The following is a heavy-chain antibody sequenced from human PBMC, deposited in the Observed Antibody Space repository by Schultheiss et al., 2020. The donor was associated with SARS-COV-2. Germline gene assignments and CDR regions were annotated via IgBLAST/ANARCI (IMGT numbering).Heavy chain of an antibody. CDR2: ISSGGSYI. V-gene: IGHV3-11*04. CDR1: GFTFSDYY. CDR3: ARDRDSYYYYYGMDV. D-gene: IGHD3-10*01. J-gene: IGHJ6*02. Sequence: GESLKISCAASGFTFSDYYMSWIRQAPGKGLEWVSYISSGGSYIYYADSVKGRFTISRDNAKNSLYLQMNSLRDEDTAVYYCARDRDSYYYYYGMDVWGQGTTVTVSS.